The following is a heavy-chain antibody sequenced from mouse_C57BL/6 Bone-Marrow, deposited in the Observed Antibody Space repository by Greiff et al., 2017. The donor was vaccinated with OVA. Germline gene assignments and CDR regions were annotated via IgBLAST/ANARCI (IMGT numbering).Heavy chain of an antibody. V-gene: IGHV1-19*01. J-gene: IGHJ3*01. CDR1: GYTFTDYY. CDR3: ARSGYYGSRAY. D-gene: IGHD1-1*01. Sequence: VQLKESGPVLVKPGASVKMSCKASGYTFTDYYMNWVKQSHGKSLEWIGVINPYNGGTSYNQKFKGKATLTVDKSSSTAYMELNSLTSEDSAVYYCARSGYYGSRAYWGQGTLVTVSA. CDR2: INPYNGGT.